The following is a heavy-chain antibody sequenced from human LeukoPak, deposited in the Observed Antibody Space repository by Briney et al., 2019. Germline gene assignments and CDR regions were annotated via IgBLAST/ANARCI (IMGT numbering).Heavy chain of an antibody. D-gene: IGHD1-26*01. Sequence: ASVKVSCKASGYTFTSYDINWVRQATGQGPEWLGWINPNSGGTNYAQKFQGRVTMTRDTSISTVYMELSRLRSDDTAVYYCARDSDSPQYYYGMDVWGQGTTVTVSS. J-gene: IGHJ6*02. CDR2: INPNSGGT. CDR1: GYTFTSYD. CDR3: ARDSDSPQYYYGMDV. V-gene: IGHV1-2*02.